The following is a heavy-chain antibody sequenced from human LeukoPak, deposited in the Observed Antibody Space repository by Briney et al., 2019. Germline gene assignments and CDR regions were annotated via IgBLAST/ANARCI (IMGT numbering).Heavy chain of an antibody. J-gene: IGHJ3*02. V-gene: IGHV4-59*01. D-gene: IGHD1-7*01. Sequence: SETLSLTCTVSGGSISTYYRSWIRQPPGKGLEWIGYIYYSGSTNYNPSLNSRVTISVDTSKNQFSLKLSSVTAADTAVYYCAREFSLEAGTTRNAFDIWGQGTMVTVSS. CDR3: AREFSLEAGTTRNAFDI. CDR2: IYYSGST. CDR1: GGSISTYY.